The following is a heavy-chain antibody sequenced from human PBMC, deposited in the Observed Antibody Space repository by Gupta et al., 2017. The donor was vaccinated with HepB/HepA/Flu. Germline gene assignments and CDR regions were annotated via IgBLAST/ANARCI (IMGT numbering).Heavy chain of an antibody. CDR1: GFSFSGNA. CDR3: AKDLHFWSAMDG. V-gene: IGHV3-23*01. D-gene: IGHD3-3*02. J-gene: IGHJ6*03. CDR2: IGSDMSV. Sequence: EVQLLESGGGLVQPGGSLRLSCTASGFSFSGNAILWVRRAPGRGLGWVSGIGSDMSVHYADSVRGRCISSRDNSKNTMYLQMNSLRAEDTAVYYGAKDLHFWSAMDGWGKGTTVIVSS.